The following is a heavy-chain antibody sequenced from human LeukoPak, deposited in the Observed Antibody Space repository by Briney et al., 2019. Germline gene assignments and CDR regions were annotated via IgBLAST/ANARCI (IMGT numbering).Heavy chain of an antibody. J-gene: IGHJ3*02. V-gene: IGHV4-4*07. CDR1: GGSISTYY. CDR3: ARDLIAVAGTEDFDI. CDR2: IYTSVST. Sequence: SETPSLTCTVSGGSISTYYWSSIRQPPSKGLEWIGRIYTSVSTNYNPSLKSRVTMSVDTSKNQFSLKLTSVTAADTAVYYCARDLIAVAGTEDFDIWGQGTMVTVSS. D-gene: IGHD6-19*01.